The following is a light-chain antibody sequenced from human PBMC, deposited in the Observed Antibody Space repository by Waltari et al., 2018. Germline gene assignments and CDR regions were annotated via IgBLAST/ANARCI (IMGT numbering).Light chain of an antibody. CDR1: SSDVGGYDS. V-gene: IGLV2-8*01. CDR3: RSYAGRTLK. CDR2: EVN. Sequence: QSALTQPPSASGSPGQSVTISCTGTSSDVGGYDSVSWYQQHPGTAPKLMIYEVNKPPHVVHDRFAGPKAGKTASRTGAGLQAEDEADYSCRSYAGRTLKFGGGTNLTVL. J-gene: IGLJ3*02.